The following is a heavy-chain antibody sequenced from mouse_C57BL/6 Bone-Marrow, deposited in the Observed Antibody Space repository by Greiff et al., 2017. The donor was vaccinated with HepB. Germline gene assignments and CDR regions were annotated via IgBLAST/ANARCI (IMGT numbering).Heavy chain of an antibody. CDR3: ARHPSRVTRGYFDY. CDR1: GFTFSSYG. J-gene: IGHJ2*01. Sequence: EVKLVESGGDLVNPGGSLKLSCAASGFTFSSYGMSCVRQTPDKRLEWVATISSGGSYTYYPDSVKGRFTISRDNAKNTLYLQMSSLKSEDTAMYYCARHPSRVTRGYFDYWGQGTTLTVSS. D-gene: IGHD2-2*01. V-gene: IGHV5-6*01. CDR2: ISSGGSYT.